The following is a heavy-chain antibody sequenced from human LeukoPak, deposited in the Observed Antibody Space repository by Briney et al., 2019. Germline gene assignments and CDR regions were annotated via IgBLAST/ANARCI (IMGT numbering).Heavy chain of an antibody. J-gene: IGHJ4*02. Sequence: PGGSLRLSCAASGFTFSSYGMSWVRQAPGKGLEWVSAISGSGGSTYYADSVKGRFTISRDNSKNTLYLQMNSLRAEDTAVYYCAREGGLVWFGEGDYWGQGTLVTVSS. CDR3: AREGGLVWFGEGDY. CDR2: ISGSGGST. V-gene: IGHV3-23*01. CDR1: GFTFSSYG. D-gene: IGHD3-10*01.